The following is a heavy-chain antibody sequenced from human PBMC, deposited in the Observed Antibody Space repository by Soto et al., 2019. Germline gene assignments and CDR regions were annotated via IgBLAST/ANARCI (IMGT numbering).Heavy chain of an antibody. D-gene: IGHD1-1*01. V-gene: IGHV1-18*01. CDR3: ARGRYGDY. J-gene: IGHJ4*02. Sequence: QAHLVQSGAEVKKPGASVKVSCQGSGYAFTTYGITWVRQAPGQGLEWMGWISAHNGNTNYAQKLQGRVTVTRDTSTSTAYMELRRLRYDDTAVYYCARGRYGDYWGQGALVTVSS. CDR1: GYAFTTYG. CDR2: ISAHNGNT.